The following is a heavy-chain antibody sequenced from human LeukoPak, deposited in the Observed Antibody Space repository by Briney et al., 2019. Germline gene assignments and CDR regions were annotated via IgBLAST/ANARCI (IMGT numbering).Heavy chain of an antibody. D-gene: IGHD2-2*01. J-gene: IGHJ3*02. CDR3: SRDSYCSGTTCYLGFAFDI. CDR1: GFTFCSYS. Sequence: GRSLCPSCAVSGFTFCSYSINWVRQAPGKGLEWVSSISSSSSYIYYAESVKGRFTISRDNAKNSLYLQMNSLRAEDTAVYFCSRDSYCSGTTCYLGFAFDIWG. V-gene: IGHV3-21*01. CDR2: ISSSSSYI.